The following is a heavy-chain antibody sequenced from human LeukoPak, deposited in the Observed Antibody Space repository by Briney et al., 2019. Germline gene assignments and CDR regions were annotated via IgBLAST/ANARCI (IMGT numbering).Heavy chain of an antibody. Sequence: SETLSLTCAVYGGSFSGYYWSWIRQPPGEGLEWIGEINHSGSTNYNPSLKSRVTISVDTSKNQFSLKLSSVTAADTAVYYCARGLVPAAAGGGFDPWGQGTLVTVSS. J-gene: IGHJ5*02. CDR2: INHSGST. CDR3: ARGLVPAAAGGGFDP. D-gene: IGHD2-2*01. V-gene: IGHV4-34*01. CDR1: GGSFSGYY.